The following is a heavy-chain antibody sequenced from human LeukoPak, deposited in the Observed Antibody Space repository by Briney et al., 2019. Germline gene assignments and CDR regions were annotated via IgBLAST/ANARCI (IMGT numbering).Heavy chain of an antibody. CDR3: AREGGLRFLESHY. D-gene: IGHD3-3*01. CDR1: GGTFSSYA. CDR2: IIPIFGTA. Sequence: SVKVSCKASGGTFSSYAISWVRQAPGQGLEWMGGIIPIFGTANYAQKFQGRVTITADESTSTAYMELSSLRSEDTAVYYCAREGGLRFLESHYWGQRTLVTVSS. J-gene: IGHJ4*02. V-gene: IGHV1-69*13.